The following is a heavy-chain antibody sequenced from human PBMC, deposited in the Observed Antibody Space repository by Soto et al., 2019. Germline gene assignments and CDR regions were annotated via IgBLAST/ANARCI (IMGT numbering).Heavy chain of an antibody. V-gene: IGHV1-18*04. CDR2: INAYNGNT. CDR1: GESFAGGG. D-gene: IGHD4-17*01. J-gene: IGHJ4*02. CDR3: AREEDYGDYAC. Sequence: GTSVEVACEACGESFAGGGRRWVRQAPGQGLEWMGWINAYNGNTNYAQKLQGRVTMTTDTSTSTAYMELRSLRSDDTAVYYCAREEDYGDYACWGQGTLVTVSS.